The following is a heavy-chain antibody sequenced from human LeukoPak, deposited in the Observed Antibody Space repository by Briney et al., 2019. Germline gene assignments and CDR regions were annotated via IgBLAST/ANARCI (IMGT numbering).Heavy chain of an antibody. CDR2: INHSGST. CDR1: GGSFSGYY. V-gene: IGHV4-34*01. CDR3: ASRYSIYFDY. D-gene: IGHD4-11*01. J-gene: IGHJ4*02. Sequence: PSETLSLTCAVYGGSFSGYYWSWIRQPPGKGLEWIGEINHSGSTNYNPSLKSRVTISVDTSKNHFSLKLSSVTAADTAVYYCASRYSIYFDYWGQGTLVTVSS.